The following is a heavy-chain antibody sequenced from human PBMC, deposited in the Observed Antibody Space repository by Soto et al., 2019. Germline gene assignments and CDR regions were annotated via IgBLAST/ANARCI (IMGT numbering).Heavy chain of an antibody. V-gene: IGHV4-30-2*01. CDR2: IYQSGST. D-gene: IGHD2-21*01. Sequence: SATLSLTCAVSGGSISSGAYAWAWIRQPPGKGLVWLGYIYQSGSTYYNSSLKSRVTISADRAKNKFSLNLDSVTGPNPAVSSGSCCYSCGDAYFDYWGQGTVVTVSS. CDR1: GGSISSGAYA. J-gene: IGHJ4*02. CDR3: SCCYSCGDAYFDY.